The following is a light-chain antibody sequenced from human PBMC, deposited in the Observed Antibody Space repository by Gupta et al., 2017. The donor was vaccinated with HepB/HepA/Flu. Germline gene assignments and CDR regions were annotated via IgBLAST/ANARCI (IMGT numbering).Light chain of an antibody. V-gene: IGLV1-47*01. CDR2: RND. J-gene: IGLJ3*02. CDR1: SSNIGNNN. Sequence: QSVLTQSPSASGTPGQRVTISCSGSSSNIGNNNVYWYQQLPGTAPKLLIYRNDQRPSGVPDRFSGSKSGTSASLAISGLRSEEEADYYCAAWDDSLSVVFGGGTKLTVL. CDR3: AAWDDSLSVV.